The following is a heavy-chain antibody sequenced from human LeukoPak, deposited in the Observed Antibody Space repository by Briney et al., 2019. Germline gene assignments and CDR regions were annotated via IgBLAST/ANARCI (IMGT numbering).Heavy chain of an antibody. CDR1: GFTFNNYG. Sequence: GGSLRLSCAASGFTFNNYGMNWVRQVPGKGLEWVSGTGGSTGYADSVKGRFTISRDNAKNSLYLQMNNLRAEDTALYHCGRDRSYGSFDYWGQGTLVTVSS. CDR3: GRDRSYGSFDY. J-gene: IGHJ4*02. D-gene: IGHD5-18*01. V-gene: IGHV3-20*01. CDR2: TGGST.